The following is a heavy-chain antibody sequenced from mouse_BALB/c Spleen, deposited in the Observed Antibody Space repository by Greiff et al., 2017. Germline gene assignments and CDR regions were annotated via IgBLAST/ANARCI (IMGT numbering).Heavy chain of an antibody. V-gene: IGHV5-6*01. J-gene: IGHJ4*01. CDR2: ISSGGSYT. CDR1: GFTFSSYG. D-gene: IGHD1-1*01. CDR3: ARDYGRGAMDY. Sequence: EVQVVESGGDLVKPGGSLKLSCAASGFTFSSYGMSWVRQTPDKRLEWVATISSGGSYTYYPDSVKGRFTISRDNAKNTLYLQMSSLKSEDTAMYYCARDYGRGAMDYWGQGTSVTVSA.